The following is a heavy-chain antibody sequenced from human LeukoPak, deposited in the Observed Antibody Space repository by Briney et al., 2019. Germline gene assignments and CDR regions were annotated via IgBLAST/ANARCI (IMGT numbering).Heavy chain of an antibody. CDR2: TYYSGST. V-gene: IGHV4-59*01. CDR3: ARFSTYVGATGFDP. CDR1: GGSISSYY. D-gene: IGHD1-26*01. J-gene: IGHJ5*02. Sequence: SETLSLTCTVSGGSISSYYWSWIRQPPGKGLEWIGHTYYSGSTHYNPSLKSRVTISVDTSRNQFSLKLSSVTAADTAVYYCARFSTYVGATGFDPWGQGTLVTVSS.